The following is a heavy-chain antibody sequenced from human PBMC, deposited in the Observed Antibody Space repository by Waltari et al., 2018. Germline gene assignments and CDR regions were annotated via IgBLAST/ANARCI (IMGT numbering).Heavy chain of an antibody. D-gene: IGHD2-2*01. Sequence: QVQLQESGQGLVKPSGTLSLTCAVSGESIRGTYWWSWVRQSPEKGLEWIGQVHHSGKTHYNPSLQSRVTISVDKPKNQFSLNLNSVTAADTAVYYCAGDRAIGLFFDYWGRGTLVTVSS. V-gene: IGHV4-4*02. CDR2: VHHSGKT. CDR3: AGDRAIGLFFDY. CDR1: GESIRGTYW. J-gene: IGHJ4*02.